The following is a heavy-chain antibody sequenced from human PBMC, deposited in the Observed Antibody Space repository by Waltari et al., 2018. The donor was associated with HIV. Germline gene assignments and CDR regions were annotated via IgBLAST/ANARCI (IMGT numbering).Heavy chain of an antibody. V-gene: IGHV3-49*04. CDR1: GFNFGDFP. CDR3: TWGSGRYEY. J-gene: IGHJ4*02. CDR2: VRSKAYGGTT. D-gene: IGHD1-26*01. Sequence: VHLAESGGGLVQPGGSLRVSCTGSGFNFGDFPMTWVRQAPGKGLEWVGYVRSKAYGGTTEIAPSVKGRFTISRDDSERIAYLQMNSLKTDDTGVYFCTWGSGRYEYWGRGTLVSVSS.